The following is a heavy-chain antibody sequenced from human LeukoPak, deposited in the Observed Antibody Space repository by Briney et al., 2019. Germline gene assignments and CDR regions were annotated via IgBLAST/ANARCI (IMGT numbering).Heavy chain of an antibody. CDR2: ISSSSSYI. J-gene: IGHJ4*02. CDR3: ARDASFDPGSYADY. Sequence: PGGSLRLSCAASGFTFSSYSMNWVRQAPGKGLEWVSSISSSSSYIYYADSVKGRFTISRDNAKNSLYLQMNSLRAEDTAVYYCARDASFDPGSYADYWGQGTLVTVSS. D-gene: IGHD3-16*01. CDR1: GFTFSSYS. V-gene: IGHV3-21*01.